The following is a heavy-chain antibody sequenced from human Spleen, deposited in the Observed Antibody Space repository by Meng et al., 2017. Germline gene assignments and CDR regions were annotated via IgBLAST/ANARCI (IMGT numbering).Heavy chain of an antibody. Sequence: GESLKISCAASGFTFSNAWMSWIRQAPGKGLEWVSVIYSGGNTYYADSVKGRFTISRDNSKNTVFLQINSLRVEDTAVYYCATDVGGSGSYWHYWGQGTLVTVSS. D-gene: IGHD3-10*01. V-gene: IGHV3-66*02. J-gene: IGHJ4*02. CDR1: GFTFSNAW. CDR2: IYSGGNT. CDR3: ATDVGGSGSYWHY.